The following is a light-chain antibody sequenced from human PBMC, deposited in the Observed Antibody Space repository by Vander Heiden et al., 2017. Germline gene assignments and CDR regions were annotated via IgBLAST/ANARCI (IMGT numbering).Light chain of an antibody. Sequence: QSALTPPASVSGSPGQSITISCPGTSSDVGGYNYVSWYQQHPGKAPKLMIYEVRNRPAGVSNRFSGSKSGNTASLTISGLQAEDEADYYCSSYTSSSTKVFGTGTKVTVL. J-gene: IGLJ1*01. CDR3: SSYTSSSTKV. V-gene: IGLV2-14*01. CDR1: SSDVGGYNY. CDR2: EVR.